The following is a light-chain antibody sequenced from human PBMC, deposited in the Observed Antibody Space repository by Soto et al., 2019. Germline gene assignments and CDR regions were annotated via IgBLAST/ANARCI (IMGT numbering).Light chain of an antibody. J-gene: IGKJ5*01. CDR1: QSVSSN. Sequence: ETVMTQSPATLSVSPGERATLSCRASQSVSSNLAWYQQKPGQAPRLLIYGASTRATGIPARFSGSGPGTEFTLTISSLQSEDFAVYYCQQYKNWPPITFGQGTRLEIK. CDR3: QQYKNWPPIT. V-gene: IGKV3-15*01. CDR2: GAS.